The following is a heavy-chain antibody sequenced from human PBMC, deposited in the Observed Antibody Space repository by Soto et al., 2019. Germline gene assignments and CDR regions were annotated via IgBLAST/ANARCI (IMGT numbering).Heavy chain of an antibody. Sequence: QVQLVESGGGVVQPGRSLRLSCAASGFTFSNSGMHWVRQAPGKGLEWVAVISFDGNTQFYADSVKGRFSISRDNSKNTLYLDMNSLRADDAAVYYCPGQIASGHWGQGTLVTVSS. CDR2: ISFDGNTQ. CDR1: GFTFSNSG. CDR3: PGQIASGH. V-gene: IGHV3-30*03. J-gene: IGHJ4*02. D-gene: IGHD2-8*02.